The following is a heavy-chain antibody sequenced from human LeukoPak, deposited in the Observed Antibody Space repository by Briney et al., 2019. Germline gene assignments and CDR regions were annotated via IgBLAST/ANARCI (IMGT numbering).Heavy chain of an antibody. CDR1: GYTLTELS. D-gene: IGHD2-15*01. CDR2: FDPEDGET. CDR3: ATRYSSEDAFDI. J-gene: IGHJ3*02. V-gene: IGHV1-24*01. Sequence: ASVKVSCKVSGYTLTELSMQWVRQAPGKGLEWMGGFDPEDGETIYAQKFQGRVTMTEDTSTDTAYMELSSLRSEYTAVYYCATRYSSEDAFDIWGQGTMVTVSS.